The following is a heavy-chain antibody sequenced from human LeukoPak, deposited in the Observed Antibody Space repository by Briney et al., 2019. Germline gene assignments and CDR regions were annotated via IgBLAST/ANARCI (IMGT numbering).Heavy chain of an antibody. J-gene: IGHJ3*02. CDR2: IYPGDSDT. Sequence: GESLKISCKGSGYSFTSYWIGWVRQMPGKGLEWMGIIYPGDSDTRYSPSFQGQVTISADKSISTAYLQWSSLKASDTAMYYCARRGRYCSGGSCYVYGAFDIWGQGTMVTVSS. CDR3: ARRGRYCSGGSCYVYGAFDI. CDR1: GYSFTSYW. V-gene: IGHV5-51*01. D-gene: IGHD2-15*01.